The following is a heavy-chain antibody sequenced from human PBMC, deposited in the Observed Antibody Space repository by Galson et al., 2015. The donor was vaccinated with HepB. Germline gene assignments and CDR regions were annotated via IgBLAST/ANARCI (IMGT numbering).Heavy chain of an antibody. J-gene: IGHJ6*02. Sequence: SLRLSCAASGFTFSSYGMHWVRQAPGKGLEWVAVIWYDGSNKYYADSVKGRFTISRDNSKNTLYLQMNSLRAEDTAVYYCAVPGIAAAGYGYYYYGMDVWGQGTTVTVSS. D-gene: IGHD6-13*01. CDR1: GFTFSSYG. V-gene: IGHV3-33*01. CDR2: IWYDGSNK. CDR3: AVPGIAAAGYGYYYYGMDV.